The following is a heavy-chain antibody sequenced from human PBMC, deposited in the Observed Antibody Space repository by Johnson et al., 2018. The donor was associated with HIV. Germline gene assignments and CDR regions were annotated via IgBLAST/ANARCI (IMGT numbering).Heavy chain of an antibody. V-gene: IGHV3-15*01. D-gene: IGHD6-19*01. Sequence: VQLVESGGGLVKPGGSLRLTCAASGLTFSDAWMSWVRQAPGKGLEWVGRIKSKSDGGAIDYAAPVQGRFSISRNDSKNMLYLQMKSLRPEDTSIYYCAKDVNLGVWYSDAFDVWGQGTVVTVSS. CDR1: GLTFSDAW. J-gene: IGHJ3*01. CDR2: IKSKSDGGAI. CDR3: AKDVNLGVWYSDAFDV.